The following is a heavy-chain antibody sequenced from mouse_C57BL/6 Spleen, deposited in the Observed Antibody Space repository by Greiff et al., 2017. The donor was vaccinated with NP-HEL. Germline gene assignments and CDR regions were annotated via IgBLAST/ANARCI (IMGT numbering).Heavy chain of an antibody. Sequence: QVQQQQPGAELVKPGASVKMSCKASGYTFTSYWITWVKQRPGQGLEWIGDIYPGSGSTNYNEKFKSKATLTVDTSSSTAYMQLSSLTSEDSAVYYCARPYGYDRDYAMDYWGQGTSVTVSS. CDR2: IYPGSGST. CDR3: ARPYGYDRDYAMDY. CDR1: GYTFTSYW. J-gene: IGHJ4*01. V-gene: IGHV1-55*01. D-gene: IGHD2-2*01.